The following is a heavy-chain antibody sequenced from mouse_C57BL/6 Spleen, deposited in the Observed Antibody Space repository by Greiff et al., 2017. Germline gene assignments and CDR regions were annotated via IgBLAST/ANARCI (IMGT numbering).Heavy chain of an antibody. CDR1: GYTFTNYW. CDR3: ALDSSATGFAY. CDR2: IYPGGGYT. D-gene: IGHD3-2*01. J-gene: IGHJ3*01. Sequence: VQLQQSGAELVRPGTSVKMSCKASGYTFTNYWIGWAKQRPGHGLEWIGDIYPGGGYTNYNEKFKGKATLTADKSSSTAYMQFSSLTSEDSAIYYCALDSSATGFAYWGQGTLVTVSA. V-gene: IGHV1-63*01.